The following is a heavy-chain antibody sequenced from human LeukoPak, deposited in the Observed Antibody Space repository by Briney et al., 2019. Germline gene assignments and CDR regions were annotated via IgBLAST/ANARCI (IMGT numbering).Heavy chain of an antibody. CDR2: IIPIFGTA. V-gene: IGHV1-69*05. CDR3: ARTRYYDSSGYADSRYFDY. J-gene: IGHJ4*02. CDR1: GYTFTSYG. D-gene: IGHD3-22*01. Sequence: ASVKVSCKASGYTFTSYGISWVRQAPGQGLEWMGGIIPIFGTANYAQKFQGRVTITTDESTSTAYMELSSLRSEDTAVYYCARTRYYDSSGYADSRYFDYWGQGTLVTVSS.